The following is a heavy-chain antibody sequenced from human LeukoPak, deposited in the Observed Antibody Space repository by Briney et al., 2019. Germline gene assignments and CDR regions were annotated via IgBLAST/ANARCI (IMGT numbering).Heavy chain of an antibody. CDR3: ARRGGEMVFDY. V-gene: IGHV3-48*01. J-gene: IGHJ4*02. CDR1: GFTFSSYS. CDR2: ISSSSSTI. D-gene: IGHD3-10*01. Sequence: GGSLRLSCAASGFTFSSYSMNWVRQAPGKGLEWVSYISSSSSTIYYADSVKGRFTISRDNAQNSLYLQMNSLRAEDSAVYYCARRGGEMVFDYWGQGTLVTVSS.